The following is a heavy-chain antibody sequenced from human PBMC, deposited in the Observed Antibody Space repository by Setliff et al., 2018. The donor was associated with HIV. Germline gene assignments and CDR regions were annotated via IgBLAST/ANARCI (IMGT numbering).Heavy chain of an antibody. CDR3: ARGNDNGQRGGNYYFMDV. J-gene: IGHJ6*03. V-gene: IGHV4-59*11. D-gene: IGHD4-17*01. Sequence: SETLSLTCSLSGDFINNHYWSWIRQPPGKGLEWIGHIYYSGDTNYSPSLKSRVTISMDTSKNQFSLKLASVTAADTAVYYCARGNDNGQRGGNYYFMDVWDEGTTVTV. CDR1: GDFINNHY. CDR2: IYYSGDT.